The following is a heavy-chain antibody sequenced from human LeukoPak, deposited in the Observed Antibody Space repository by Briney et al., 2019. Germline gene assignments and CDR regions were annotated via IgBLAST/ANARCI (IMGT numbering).Heavy chain of an antibody. Sequence: PGRSLRLSCAASGFTFSSYGMYWVRQPPGKGLEWVAVIWYDGSNKGYADSVKGRSTISRDNSKNTLYLQMTNLRAEDTGVYYCAREKIEDGTDFDHWGQGTLVTVSS. CDR1: GFTFSSYG. CDR3: AREKIEDGTDFDH. D-gene: IGHD5-24*01. V-gene: IGHV3-33*07. J-gene: IGHJ4*02. CDR2: IWYDGSNK.